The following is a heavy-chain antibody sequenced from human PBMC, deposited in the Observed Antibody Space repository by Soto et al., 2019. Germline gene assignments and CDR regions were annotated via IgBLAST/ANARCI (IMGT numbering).Heavy chain of an antibody. J-gene: IGHJ5*02. V-gene: IGHV3-48*02. Sequence: GGSLRLSCAASGFTFSSYSMNWVRQAPGKGLEWVSFISSGSKTIHYADSVKGRFTISRDNAKNSLYLQMTSLRDDDTAVYYCARDRGFRGVLWFDPWGRGTLVTVSS. D-gene: IGHD3-10*01. CDR2: ISSGSKTI. CDR3: ARDRGFRGVLWFDP. CDR1: GFTFSSYS.